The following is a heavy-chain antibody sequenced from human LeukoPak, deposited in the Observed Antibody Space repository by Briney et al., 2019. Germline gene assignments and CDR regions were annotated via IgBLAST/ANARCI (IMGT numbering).Heavy chain of an antibody. V-gene: IGHV1-2*06. CDR3: ARGPPLKYCSNTNRKPTFDP. D-gene: IGHD2-2*01. J-gene: IGHJ5*02. CDR1: EYTFTGYC. CDR2: IYPNSGGT. Sequence: GASVKVSCKASEYTFTGYCMQWVRQAPGQGLEWMGRIYPNSGGTNYAQQFQGRVTMTRDTSISTAYMELSRLRSDDTAVYYCARGPPLKYCSNTNRKPTFDPWGQGTLVTVSS.